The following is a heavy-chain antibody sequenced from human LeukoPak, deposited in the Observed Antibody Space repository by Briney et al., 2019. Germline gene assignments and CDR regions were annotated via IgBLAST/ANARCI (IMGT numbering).Heavy chain of an antibody. D-gene: IGHD1-26*01. CDR3: ARLSRVGATCFDY. J-gene: IGHJ4*02. Sequence: GGSLRLSCAASGFTFSTYEMNWVRQAPGKGLEWVSYISSSGSTIYYADSVKGRFTISRDSAKNSLYLQMNSLRAEDTAVYYCARLSRVGATCFDYWGQGTLVTVSS. CDR2: ISSSGSTI. V-gene: IGHV3-48*03. CDR1: GFTFSTYE.